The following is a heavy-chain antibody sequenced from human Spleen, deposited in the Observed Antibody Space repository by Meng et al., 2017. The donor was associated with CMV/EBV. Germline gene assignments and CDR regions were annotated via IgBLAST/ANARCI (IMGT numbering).Heavy chain of an antibody. CDR3: ARGGTMVVTPGY. Sequence: GESLKISCAASGFTFSSYGMHWVRQAPGKGLEWVAFIRYDGSNKYYADSVKGRFTISRDNAKNSLYLQMNSLRAEDTAVYYCARGGTMVVTPGYWGQGTLVTVSS. J-gene: IGHJ4*02. CDR1: GFTFSSYG. D-gene: IGHD4-23*01. CDR2: IRYDGSNK. V-gene: IGHV3-30*02.